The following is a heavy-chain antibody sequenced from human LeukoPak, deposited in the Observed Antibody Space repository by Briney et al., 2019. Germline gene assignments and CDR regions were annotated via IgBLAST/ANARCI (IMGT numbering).Heavy chain of an antibody. CDR3: ARDPNGDYIGAFDM. CDR1: GFTFSASV. Sequence: GGSLRLSCTASGFTFSASVMMWVRQAPGKGPEWVSAIRGGGGSAFYADSVKGRFTISRDNSKYTLFLQMNSLRAEDTAVYYCARDPNGDYIGAFDMWGPGTMVTVSS. V-gene: IGHV3-23*01. CDR2: IRGGGGSA. J-gene: IGHJ3*02. D-gene: IGHD4-17*01.